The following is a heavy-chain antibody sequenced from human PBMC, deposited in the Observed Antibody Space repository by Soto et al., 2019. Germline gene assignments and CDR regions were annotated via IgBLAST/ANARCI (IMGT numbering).Heavy chain of an antibody. CDR1: GYNFAAYS. Sequence: PGESLKISCKGSGYNFAAYSISWLRQMPGKGLEWMGLIYPGDSDTRYSPSFQGQVTISVDKSISIAYLQWSSLKASDTAMHYCARQAAPYNWFDPWGQGTLVTVSS. D-gene: IGHD6-13*01. J-gene: IGHJ5*02. CDR2: IYPGDSDT. CDR3: ARQAAPYNWFDP. V-gene: IGHV5-51*01.